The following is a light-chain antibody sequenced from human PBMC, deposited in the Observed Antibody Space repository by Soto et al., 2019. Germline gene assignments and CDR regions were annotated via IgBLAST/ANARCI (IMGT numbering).Light chain of an antibody. Sequence: DIQMTQSPSTLSASVGDRVTITCRASQSISSWLAWYQQKPGKAPKLLIYKASRLHSGVSSRFSGSESGTEFTPTISSLQPDDFATYYCQQYSGDSRTFGQGTKVEMK. J-gene: IGKJ1*01. V-gene: IGKV1-5*03. CDR3: QQYSGDSRT. CDR1: QSISSW. CDR2: KAS.